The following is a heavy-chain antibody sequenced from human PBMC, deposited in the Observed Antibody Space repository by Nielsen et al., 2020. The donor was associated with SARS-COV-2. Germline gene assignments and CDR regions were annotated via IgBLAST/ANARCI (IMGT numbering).Heavy chain of an antibody. CDR2: IYYTGEA. D-gene: IGHD1-26*01. CDR1: GGSSSRYY. Sequence: SETLSLTCTVSGGSSSRYYWSWIRQPPGKGLEWIGFIYYTGEAEHNPSLKSRVSLSVDTSRNQFSLRVTSVTAADTAVYFCGRAPSGNPSDYWAQGTLVTVSS. J-gene: IGHJ4*02. CDR3: GRAPSGNPSDY. V-gene: IGHV4-59*08.